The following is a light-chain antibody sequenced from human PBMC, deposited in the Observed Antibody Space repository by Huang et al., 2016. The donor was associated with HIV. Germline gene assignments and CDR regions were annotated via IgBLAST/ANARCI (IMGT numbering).Light chain of an antibody. Sequence: EIVLTQSPGTLSLSPGERASLSCRASQRLSPTYLAWYQQRPGQGPRLLIYGTSTRATCIPDRFSGSGSGTDFTLTISRLEPEDCAMYYCQQYVRSPWTFGQGTKVEIK. J-gene: IGKJ1*01. V-gene: IGKV3-20*01. CDR1: QRLSPTY. CDR3: QQYVRSPWT. CDR2: GTS.